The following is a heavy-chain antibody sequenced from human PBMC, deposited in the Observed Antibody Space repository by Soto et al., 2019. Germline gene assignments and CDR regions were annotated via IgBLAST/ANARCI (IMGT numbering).Heavy chain of an antibody. CDR2: INSDASHT. D-gene: IGHD2-2*03. CDR3: VRDGYCITTSCYGNWFAP. CDR1: GFTFSTYW. Sequence: EVQLVESGGGLVQPGGSLRLSCAASGFTFSTYWMHWIRQVPGKGLEWVSRINSDASHTYYADSVKGRFTISRDNAQNPLHLEMNSRRAEDTAVYYCVRDGYCITTSCYGNWFAPWGQGTLVTVSS. J-gene: IGHJ5*02. V-gene: IGHV3-74*01.